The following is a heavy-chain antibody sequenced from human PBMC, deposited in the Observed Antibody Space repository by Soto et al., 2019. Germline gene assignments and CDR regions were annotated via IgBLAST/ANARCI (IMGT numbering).Heavy chain of an antibody. Sequence: GGSLRLSYAASGCNFSSYAISWVRQAPGKGLEWVSAISGSGGSTYYADSVKGRFTISRDNSKNTLYLQMNSLRAEDTAVYYCAKEEQQLAPPFYYYYYGMDVWGQGTTVTVSS. CDR1: GCNFSSYA. J-gene: IGHJ6*02. D-gene: IGHD6-13*01. V-gene: IGHV3-23*01. CDR3: AKEEQQLAPPFYYYYYGMDV. CDR2: ISGSGGST.